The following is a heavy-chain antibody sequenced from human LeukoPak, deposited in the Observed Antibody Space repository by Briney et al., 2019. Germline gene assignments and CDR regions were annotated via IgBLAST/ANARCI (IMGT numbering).Heavy chain of an antibody. D-gene: IGHD6-19*01. J-gene: IGHJ4*02. CDR1: GFTFSSYG. Sequence: PGRSQRLSCAASGFTFSSYGMHWVRQAPGKGLEWVAVIWYDGSNKYYADSVKGRFTISRDSSKNTLYLQMNSLRAEDTAVYYCARGFPVAVAGPIDYWGQGTLVTVSS. CDR3: ARGFPVAVAGPIDY. V-gene: IGHV3-33*01. CDR2: IWYDGSNK.